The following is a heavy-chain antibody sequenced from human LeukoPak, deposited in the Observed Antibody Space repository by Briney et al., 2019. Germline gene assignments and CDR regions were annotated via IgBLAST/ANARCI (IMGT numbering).Heavy chain of an antibody. V-gene: IGHV3-7*01. CDR2: MSEDGSDK. D-gene: IGHD1-1*01. CDR1: GFTLSGYW. J-gene: IGHJ4*02. CDR3: ARESTGERPGC. Sequence: PGGSLRLSCAASGFTLSGYWMSWVRQAPGKGLEWVANMSEDGSDKNYVDSVKGRFTISRDDAKNSLYLQMNSLRAEDTAVYYCARESTGERPGCWGQGTLVTVSS.